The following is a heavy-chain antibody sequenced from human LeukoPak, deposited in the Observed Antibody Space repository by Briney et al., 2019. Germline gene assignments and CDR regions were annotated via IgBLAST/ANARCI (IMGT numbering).Heavy chain of an antibody. J-gene: IGHJ4*01. CDR1: GFTFSHFW. D-gene: IGHD3-10*01. Sequence: PGGSLRLSCEASGFTFSHFWMSWLRQAPGKGPEWLAQMSGDGREQYYVGSVRGRFTISRYNARNLVFLQMNSLTAEDRAVSFCARDVNGGYFDHWGRGTLVTVSS. V-gene: IGHV3-7*01. CDR2: MSGDGREQ. CDR3: ARDVNGGYFDH.